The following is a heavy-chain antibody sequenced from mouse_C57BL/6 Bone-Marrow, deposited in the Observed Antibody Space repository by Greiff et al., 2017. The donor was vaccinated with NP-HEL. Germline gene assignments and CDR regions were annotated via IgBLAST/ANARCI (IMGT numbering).Heavy chain of an antibody. CDR2: IHPNSGST. CDR1: GYTFTSYW. J-gene: IGHJ3*01. D-gene: IGHD3-2*02. CDR3: AGSGYPLAY. Sequence: QVQLQQPGAELVKPGASVKLSCKASGYTFTSYWMHWVKQRPGQGLEWIGMIHPNSGSTNYNEKFKSKATLTVDKSSSTAYMQLSSLTSEYSAVYYCAGSGYPLAYWGQGTLVTVSA. V-gene: IGHV1-64*01.